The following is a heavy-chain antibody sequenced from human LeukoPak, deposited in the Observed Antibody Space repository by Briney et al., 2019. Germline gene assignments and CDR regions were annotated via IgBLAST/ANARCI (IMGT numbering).Heavy chain of an antibody. V-gene: IGHV4-34*01. CDR3: ARKYPLRLGWFDP. CDR1: GGSFSGYY. CDR2: INHSGST. J-gene: IGHJ5*02. Sequence: SETLSLTCAVYGGSFSGYYWSWIRQPPGKGLEWIGEINHSGSTNYNPSLKSRVTISVDTSKNQFSLKLSSVTAADTAVYYCARKYPLRLGWFDPWGQGTLVTVSS. D-gene: IGHD2-2*01.